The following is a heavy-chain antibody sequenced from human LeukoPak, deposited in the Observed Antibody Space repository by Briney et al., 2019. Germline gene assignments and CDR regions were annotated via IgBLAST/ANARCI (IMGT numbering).Heavy chain of an antibody. D-gene: IGHD1-26*01. V-gene: IGHV1-2*02. CDR1: GYTFTGYY. CDR3: ARDSGSYTYPDY. J-gene: IGHJ4*02. CDR2: INPNSGGT. Sequence: GASVKVSCKASGYTFTGYYIHWVRQAPGQGLGWMGWINPNSGGTNYAQKSQGRVTMTRETSISTAYMELSSLRSDDAAVYYCARDSGSYTYPDYWGQGTLVTVSS.